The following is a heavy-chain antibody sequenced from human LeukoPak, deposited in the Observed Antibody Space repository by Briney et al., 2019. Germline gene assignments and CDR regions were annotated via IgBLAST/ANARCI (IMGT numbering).Heavy chain of an antibody. J-gene: IGHJ4*02. Sequence: PGGSLRLSCATCGFTFSTYVIHWVRQAPGKGLEWVAFTQHDATHQYYADSVRGRFTISRDQSKNTVYLQMSSLRGEDTAVYYCAKDGPGHDYVRGFDYWGLGTKVIVSS. V-gene: IGHV3-30*02. CDR3: AKDGPGHDYVRGFDY. D-gene: IGHD3-16*01. CDR1: GFTFSTYV. CDR2: TQHDATHQ.